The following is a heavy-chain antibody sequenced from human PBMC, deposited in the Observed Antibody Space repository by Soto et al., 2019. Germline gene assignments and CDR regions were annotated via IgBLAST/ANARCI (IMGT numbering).Heavy chain of an antibody. CDR1: GFIFKMYW. CDR2: IYNDGTYS. V-gene: IGHV3-74*01. D-gene: IGHD3-10*01. J-gene: IGHJ4*02. CDR3: TRGPRPISTGTGAY. Sequence: EVQLVESGGGLVPPGGSVRLSCAASGFIFKMYWMHWVRQSPGKGLVWISRIYNDGTYSDYADSVRGRFTISRDNVNDTLYLQINNLRAEDSGLYYCTRGPRPISTGTGAYWGQGTQVTVSS.